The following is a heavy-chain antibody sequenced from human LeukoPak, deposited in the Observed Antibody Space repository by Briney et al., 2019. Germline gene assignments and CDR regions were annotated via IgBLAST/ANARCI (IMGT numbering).Heavy chain of an antibody. J-gene: IGHJ4*02. CDR2: MHHSGST. Sequence: KPSETLSLTCTVSGVSISTSYWSWIRQPPGKGLEWIGYMHHSGSTNYNPSLKSRVTISTDTSKNQFSLKLSSVTAADTAVYYCARGGPDIAMATTIDYWGQGTLVTVSS. CDR1: GVSISTSY. V-gene: IGHV4-59*01. D-gene: IGHD5-24*01. CDR3: ARGGPDIAMATTIDY.